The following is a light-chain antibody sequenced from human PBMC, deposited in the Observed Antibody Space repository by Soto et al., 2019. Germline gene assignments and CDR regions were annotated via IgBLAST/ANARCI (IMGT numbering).Light chain of an antibody. J-gene: IGKJ1*01. CDR2: GAS. CDR1: QSVSNRY. V-gene: IGKV3-20*01. Sequence: EIVLTQSPVTLAVSPGETATLSCWASQSVSNRYLAWYQQQPGQAPRLLIYGASSRATGIPDRFSGSGSGTDFTFTISRLETEDFAVYYCQQYDSSWTFGQGTKVDIK. CDR3: QQYDSSWT.